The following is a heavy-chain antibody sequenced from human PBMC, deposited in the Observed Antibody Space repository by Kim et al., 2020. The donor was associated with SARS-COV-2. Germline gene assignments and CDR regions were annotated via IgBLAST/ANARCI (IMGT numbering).Heavy chain of an antibody. CDR3: ARGFGGGPFDY. V-gene: IGHV4-39*07. J-gene: IGHJ4*02. CDR1: GGSFSSSTYY. D-gene: IGHD3-16*01. CDR2: IYYGGST. Sequence: SETLSLTCTVSGGSFSSSTYYWDWIRQPPGKGLEWIGTIYYGGSTYYNPSLKSRVTISVDTSKNQFSLKLSSVTAADTAVYYCARGFGGGPFDYWGQGTL.